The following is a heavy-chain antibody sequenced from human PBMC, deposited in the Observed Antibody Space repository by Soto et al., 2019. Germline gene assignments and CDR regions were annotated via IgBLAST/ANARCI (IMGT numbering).Heavy chain of an antibody. D-gene: IGHD1-26*01. CDR1: GFSLSTSSGVG. Sequence: QITLKESGPTLVKPTQTLTLTCTFSGFSLSTSSGVGVGWIRQPPGKALEWLAFIYWDDEKRYSPSLKSRLTVTKDTPKNQVVLILTNMDPVDTATYYCAHILGIGGYYEGFDYWGPGALVTVSS. J-gene: IGHJ4*02. V-gene: IGHV2-5*02. CDR3: AHILGIGGYYEGFDY. CDR2: IYWDDEK.